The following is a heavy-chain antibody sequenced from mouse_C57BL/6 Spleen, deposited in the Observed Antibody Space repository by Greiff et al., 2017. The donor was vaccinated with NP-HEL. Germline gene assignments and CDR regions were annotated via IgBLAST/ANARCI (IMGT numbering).Heavy chain of an antibody. Sequence: EVQVVESGGGLVKPGGSLKLSCAASGFTFSDYGMHWVRQAPEKGLEWVAYISSGSSTIYYADTVKGRFTLSRDNAKNTLFLQMTSLRSEDTAMYYCARFHYRGYYAMDYWGQGTSVTVSS. CDR1: GFTFSDYG. CDR2: ISSGSSTI. D-gene: IGHD2-14*01. J-gene: IGHJ4*01. CDR3: ARFHYRGYYAMDY. V-gene: IGHV5-17*01.